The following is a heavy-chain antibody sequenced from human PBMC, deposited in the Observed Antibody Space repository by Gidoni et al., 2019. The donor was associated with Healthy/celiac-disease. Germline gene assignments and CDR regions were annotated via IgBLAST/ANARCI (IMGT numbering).Heavy chain of an antibody. CDR2: ISSSSSYI. V-gene: IGHV3-21*01. Sequence: EVQLVESGGGLVKPGGSLSISCAASGFTFSSYSMNWVRQAPGKGLEWVSSISSSSSYIYYADSVKGRFTISRDNAKNSLYLQMNSLRAEDTAVYYCARDATIFGVVIDYWGQGTLVTVSS. D-gene: IGHD3-3*01. CDR3: ARDATIFGVVIDY. J-gene: IGHJ4*02. CDR1: GFTFSSYS.